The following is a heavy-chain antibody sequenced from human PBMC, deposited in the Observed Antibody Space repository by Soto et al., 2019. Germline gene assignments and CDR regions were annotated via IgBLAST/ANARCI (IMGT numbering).Heavy chain of an antibody. CDR2: INHSGST. J-gene: IGHJ6*02. D-gene: IGHD6-19*01. CDR3: ARAVVAGHRWTYYFGMAI. Sequence: RLLPGKGLELIGEINHSGSTNYNPSLKSRVTISVDTSKNQFSLKLSSVTAADTAVYYCARAVVAGHRWTYYFGMAIFCQWPSVS. V-gene: IGHV4-34*01.